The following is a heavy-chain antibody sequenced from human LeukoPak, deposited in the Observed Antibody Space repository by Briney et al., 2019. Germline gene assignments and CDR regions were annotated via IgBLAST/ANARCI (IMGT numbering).Heavy chain of an antibody. D-gene: IGHD6-13*01. CDR3: ARDRGRSSWFFDY. CDR2: INAGNGNT. Sequence: GASVKVSCKASGYTFTSYAMHWVRQAPGQRLEWMGWINAGNGNTKYSQKFQGRVTITRDTSASTAYVELSSLRSEDTAVYYCARDRGRSSWFFDYWGQGTLVTVSS. J-gene: IGHJ4*02. CDR1: GYTFTSYA. V-gene: IGHV1-3*01.